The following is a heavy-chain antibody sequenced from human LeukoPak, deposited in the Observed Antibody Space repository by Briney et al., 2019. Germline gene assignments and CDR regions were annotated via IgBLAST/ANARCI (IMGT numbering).Heavy chain of an antibody. CDR1: GGSISSYY. CDR3: ARGSRWLLVY. Sequence: KPSETLSLTCTVSGGSISSYYWSWLRQPPGKGLEWIGYIYYSGSTNYNPSLKSRVTISVDTSKNQFSLKLSSVTAADTAVYYCARGSRWLLVYWGQGTLVTVSS. J-gene: IGHJ4*02. V-gene: IGHV4-59*01. D-gene: IGHD5-12*01. CDR2: IYYSGST.